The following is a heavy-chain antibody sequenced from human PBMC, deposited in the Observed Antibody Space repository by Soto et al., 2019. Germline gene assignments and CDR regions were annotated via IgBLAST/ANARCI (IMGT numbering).Heavy chain of an antibody. V-gene: IGHV3-21*01. Sequence: GGSLRLSCAASGFTFSSYSMNWVRQAPGKGLEWVSSISSSSSYIYYADSVKGRFTISRDNAKNPLYLQMNSLRAEDTAVYYCARDLITFGSELYYYGSGSPLLFDYWGQGTLVTVSS. CDR2: ISSSSSYI. J-gene: IGHJ4*02. CDR3: ARDLITFGSELYYYGSGSPLLFDY. CDR1: GFTFSSYS. D-gene: IGHD3-10*01.